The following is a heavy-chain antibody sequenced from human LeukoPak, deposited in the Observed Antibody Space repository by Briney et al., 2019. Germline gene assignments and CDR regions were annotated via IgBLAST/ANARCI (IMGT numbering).Heavy chain of an antibody. D-gene: IGHD6-19*01. J-gene: IGHJ4*02. CDR1: RVSLSVVN. CDR3: ARVRGVGSGWPVRF. Sequence: GGSLRLSCAASRVSLSVVNIDSVRQGPGKGLVWVSHITGDGSVTSYADSVTGRFTISRDNAKNTLYLQMNTLTAEDTAVYYCARVRGVGSGWPVRFWGQGTLVTVSS. V-gene: IGHV3-74*01. CDR2: ITGDGSVT.